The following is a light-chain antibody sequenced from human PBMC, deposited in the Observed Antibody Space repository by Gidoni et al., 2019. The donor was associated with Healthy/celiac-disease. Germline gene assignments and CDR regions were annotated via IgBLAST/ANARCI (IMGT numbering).Light chain of an antibody. Sequence: QSVLTQPPSASGPSAHCVTISSSGRSSNFVSNYVYWYQQIPGTPPKLLIYRNNQRPSGVPDRFSGSKSGTSASLAISGLRSEDEADYYCAAGDDSRSGRYVVGTGTKVTVL. CDR2: RNN. CDR1: SSNFVSNY. J-gene: IGLJ1*01. CDR3: AAGDDSRSGRYV. V-gene: IGLV1-47*01.